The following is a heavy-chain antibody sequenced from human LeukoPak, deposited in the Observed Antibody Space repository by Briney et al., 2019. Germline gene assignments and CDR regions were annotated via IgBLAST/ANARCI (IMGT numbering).Heavy chain of an antibody. CDR3: ARAPQDGSNWSHYFDH. J-gene: IGHJ4*02. V-gene: IGHV4-59*01. CDR1: GGSICTYY. CDR2: IYYVGTT. D-gene: IGHD6-13*01. Sequence: SETLSLTCTVSGGSICTYYWRWLRQPPGKRLEWIGYIYYVGTTNYNPSLNNRVTISIDSSSNQFSLKLNSVTPADTAVYYCARAPQDGSNWSHYFDHWGRGALVTVSS.